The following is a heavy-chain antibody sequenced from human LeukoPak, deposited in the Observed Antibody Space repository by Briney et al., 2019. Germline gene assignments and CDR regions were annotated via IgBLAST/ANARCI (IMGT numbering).Heavy chain of an antibody. D-gene: IGHD2-8*01. CDR2: IYTSGST. J-gene: IGHJ5*01. V-gene: IGHV4-61*02. CDR1: GGSISSGSYY. CDR3: ARTHCTNGVCPIDS. Sequence: SQTLSLTCTVSGGSISSGSYYWSWIRQPAGKGLEWIGRIYTSGSTNYNPSLKSRVTISVDTSKNQFSLKQSSVTAADTAVYYCARTHCTNGVCPIDSWGQGTLVTVSS.